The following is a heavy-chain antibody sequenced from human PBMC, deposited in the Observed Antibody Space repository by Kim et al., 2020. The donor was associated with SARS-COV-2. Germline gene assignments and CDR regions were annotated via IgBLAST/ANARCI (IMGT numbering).Heavy chain of an antibody. Sequence: SETLSLTCTVSGGSISSGGYYWSWIRQHPGKGLEWIGYIYYSGSTYYNPSLKSRVTISVDTSKNQFSLKLSSVTAADTAVYYCARSLGGRLTGYYYYMDVWGKGTTVTVSS. J-gene: IGHJ6*03. CDR1: GGSISSGGYY. CDR3: ARSLGGRLTGYYYYMDV. V-gene: IGHV4-31*03. D-gene: IGHD3-16*01. CDR2: IYYSGST.